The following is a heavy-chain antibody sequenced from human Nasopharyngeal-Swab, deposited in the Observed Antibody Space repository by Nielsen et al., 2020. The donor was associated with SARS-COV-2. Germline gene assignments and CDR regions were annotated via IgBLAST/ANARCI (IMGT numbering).Heavy chain of an antibody. V-gene: IGHV4-59*01. D-gene: IGHD3-9*01. CDR3: ARVLKSYDILTGYYIWWFDP. CDR1: GGSISSYH. Sequence: SETLSLTCTVSGGSISSYHWSWIRQPPGKGLEWIGYIYYSGSTNYNPSLKSRVTISVDTSKNQFSLKLSSVTAADTAVYYCARVLKSYDILTGYYIWWFDPWGQGTLVTVSS. J-gene: IGHJ5*02. CDR2: IYYSGST.